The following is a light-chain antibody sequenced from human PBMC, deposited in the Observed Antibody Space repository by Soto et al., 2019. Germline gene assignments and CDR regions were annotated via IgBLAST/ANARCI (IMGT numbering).Light chain of an antibody. CDR1: GNDVGGYTF. CDR3: SSYTSSSSYV. CDR2: DVS. V-gene: IGLV2-14*03. Sequence: QSVLTQPASVSGSPGQSISISCTRTGNDVGGYTFVSWYQQHPDKVPKLVIFDVSNRPSGVSNRFSGSKSGNTASLTISGLQAEDEADYYCSSYTSSSSYVFGTGTKVTVL. J-gene: IGLJ1*01.